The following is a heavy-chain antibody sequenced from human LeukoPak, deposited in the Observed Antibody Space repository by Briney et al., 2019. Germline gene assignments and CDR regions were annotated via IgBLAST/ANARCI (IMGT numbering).Heavy chain of an antibody. CDR1: GFTFSSYS. J-gene: IGHJ2*01. Sequence: GGSPRLSGAASGFTFSSYSMNWVRQAPGKVLEGVAFIRYDGNNKYYADSVKGRFTISRDNSKNTLYLQMNSLRAEDTAVYYCAKDKEDYDSSLWYFDLWGRGALVTVSS. D-gene: IGHD3-22*01. CDR2: IRYDGNNK. V-gene: IGHV3-30*02. CDR3: AKDKEDYDSSLWYFDL.